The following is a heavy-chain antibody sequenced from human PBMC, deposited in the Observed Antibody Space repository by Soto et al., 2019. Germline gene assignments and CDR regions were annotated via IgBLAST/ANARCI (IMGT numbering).Heavy chain of an antibody. J-gene: IGHJ3*02. CDR2: IYHSGST. CDR3: ARFMTTVTNLAFDI. CDR1: GGSISSSNW. V-gene: IGHV4-4*02. Sequence: QVQLQESGPGLVKPSGTLSLTCAVSGGSISSSNWWSWVRQPPGKGLEWIGEIYHSGSTNYNPSLKSQATISVHKSKNQFSLKLSSVNAADTAVYYYARFMTTVTNLAFDIWGQGTMVTVSS. D-gene: IGHD4-17*01.